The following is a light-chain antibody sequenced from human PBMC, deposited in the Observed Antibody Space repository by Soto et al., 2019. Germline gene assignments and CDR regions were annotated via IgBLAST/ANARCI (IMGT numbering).Light chain of an antibody. CDR1: QSISSW. Sequence: DIQMTQSPSTLSASVGDIVTITCRASQSISSWLAWYQQKPGKAPKLLIYDASSLESGVPSRFSGSGSGTEFTLTISSLQPDDFATYYCQQYNSYLYTFGQRTKVDIK. CDR2: DAS. V-gene: IGKV1-5*01. J-gene: IGKJ2*01. CDR3: QQYNSYLYT.